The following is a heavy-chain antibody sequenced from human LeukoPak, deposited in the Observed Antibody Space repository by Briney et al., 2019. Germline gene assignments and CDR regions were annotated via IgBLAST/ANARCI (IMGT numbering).Heavy chain of an antibody. D-gene: IGHD1-1*01. Sequence: GRSLRLSCAASGFTFSIYAMSWVRQAPGKGREWVSAISGSVGSTYYADSVKGPFTISRDNSKNTLYTQMNSLRAEDTAVYYCAKGLRGTYFDYWGQGTLVTVSS. CDR2: ISGSVGST. CDR1: GFTFSIYA. V-gene: IGHV3-23*01. CDR3: AKGLRGTYFDY. J-gene: IGHJ4*02.